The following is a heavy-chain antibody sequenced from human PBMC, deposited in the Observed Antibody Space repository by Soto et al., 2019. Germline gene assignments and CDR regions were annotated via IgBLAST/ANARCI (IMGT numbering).Heavy chain of an antibody. CDR3: ARGLGTTGYYYGLDF. D-gene: IGHD3-22*01. CDR1: GFTVNNNY. Sequence: EVQLVESEGGLVQPGGSLRLSCAASGFTVNNNYMSWVRQDPGKGLEWVSIIYSGGSTYYADSVKGRFSTSRDISKNMLFLQMNSLRAEDTAVYYCARGLGTTGYYYGLDFWGQGTLVTVSS. V-gene: IGHV3-66*01. J-gene: IGHJ4*02. CDR2: IYSGGST.